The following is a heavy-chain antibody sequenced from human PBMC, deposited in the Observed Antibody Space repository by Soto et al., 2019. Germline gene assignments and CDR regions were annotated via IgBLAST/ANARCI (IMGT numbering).Heavy chain of an antibody. CDR1: GFTFSSYA. V-gene: IGHV3-30-3*01. J-gene: IGHJ4*02. CDR3: ARGVRFLEWLSGTNTDY. D-gene: IGHD3-3*01. Sequence: GGSLRLSCAASGFTFSSYAMHWVHQAPGKGLEWVAVISYDGSNKYYADSVKGRFTISRDNSKNTLYLQMNSLRAEDTAVYYCARGVRFLEWLSGTNTDYWGQGTLVTVSS. CDR2: ISYDGSNK.